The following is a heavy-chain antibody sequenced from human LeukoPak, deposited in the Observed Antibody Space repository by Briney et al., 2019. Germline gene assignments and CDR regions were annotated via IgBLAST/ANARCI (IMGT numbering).Heavy chain of an antibody. V-gene: IGHV1-3*01. CDR2: INAGNGNT. D-gene: IGHD5-24*01. Sequence: ASVKVSCKASGYTFTSYAMHWVRQAPGQRLEWMGWINAGNGNTKYSQKFQGRVTMTRDTSISTAYMELSRLRSDDTAVYYCAREEMATIYDYWGQGTLVTVSS. CDR3: AREEMATIYDY. J-gene: IGHJ4*02. CDR1: GYTFTSYA.